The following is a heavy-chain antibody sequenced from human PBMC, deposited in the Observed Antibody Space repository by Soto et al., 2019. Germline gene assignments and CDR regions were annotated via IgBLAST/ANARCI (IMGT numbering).Heavy chain of an antibody. Sequence: PSETLSLTCTVSGGSITSSYWSWMRRPPGKGLEWIAYIYDTGISGYTPSTSYNPSLKSRVTMSVDTSKSQFSLKLTSVTAVDTAVYYCARGEDAFFYYGLDVWGQGITVTVSS. CDR3: ARGEDAFFYYGLDV. V-gene: IGHV4-59*01. CDR1: GGSITSSY. J-gene: IGHJ6*02. CDR2: IYDTGISGYTPST.